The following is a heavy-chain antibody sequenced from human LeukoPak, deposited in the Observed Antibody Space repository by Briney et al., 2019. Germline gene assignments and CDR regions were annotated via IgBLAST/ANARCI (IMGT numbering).Heavy chain of an antibody. V-gene: IGHV3-30*04. J-gene: IGHJ4*02. CDR2: ISYDGSNK. CDR1: GFTFSGYA. CDR3: ARDSLGDPTYYFDY. D-gene: IGHD3-10*01. Sequence: QAGGSLRLSCAASGFTFSGYAMHWVRQAPGKGLEWVAVISYDGSNKYYADSVKGRFTISRDNSKNTLYLQMNSLRAEDTAVYYCARDSLGDPTYYFDYWGQGTLVTVSS.